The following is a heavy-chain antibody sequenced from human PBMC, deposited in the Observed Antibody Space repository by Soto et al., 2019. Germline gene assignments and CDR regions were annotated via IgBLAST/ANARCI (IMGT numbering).Heavy chain of an antibody. V-gene: IGHV4-31*03. CDR2: IYYSGST. D-gene: IGHD2-15*01. CDR3: ASQGGSPSILVV. Sequence: QVQLQESGPGLVKPSQTLSLTCTVSGGSISSGGYYWSWIRQHPGKGLEWIGYIYYSGSTYYNPSLKSRVTLSVDTSDHQFSLKLCSVTAADTAVYYCASQGGSPSILVVWGQGTLVTVSS. J-gene: IGHJ4*02. CDR1: GGSISSGGYY.